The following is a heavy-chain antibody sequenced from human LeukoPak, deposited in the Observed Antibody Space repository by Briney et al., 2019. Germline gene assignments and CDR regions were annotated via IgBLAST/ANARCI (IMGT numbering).Heavy chain of an antibody. CDR3: ARSDYGDYGWFDP. J-gene: IGHJ5*02. Sequence: PSETLSLTRTVSGGSISSYYWSWIRQPPGKGLEGIGYIYYSGSTNYNPSLKSRVTISVDTSKNQFSLKLSSVTAADTAVYYCARSDYGDYGWFDPWGQGTLVTVSS. V-gene: IGHV4-59*01. CDR2: IYYSGST. CDR1: GGSISSYY. D-gene: IGHD4-17*01.